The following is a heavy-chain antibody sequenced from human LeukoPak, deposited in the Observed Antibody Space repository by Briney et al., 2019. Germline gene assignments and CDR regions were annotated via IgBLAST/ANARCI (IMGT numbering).Heavy chain of an antibody. CDR3: ARARGYSGYDLVY. J-gene: IGHJ4*02. CDR2: INPNSGGT. Sequence: GASVKVSCKASGYTFTGYYMHWVRQAPGQGLEWMGWINPNSGGTNYAQKLQGWVTMTRDTSISTAYMELSRLRSDDTAVYYCARARGYSGYDLVYWGQGTLVTVSS. CDR1: GYTFTGYY. V-gene: IGHV1-2*04. D-gene: IGHD5-12*01.